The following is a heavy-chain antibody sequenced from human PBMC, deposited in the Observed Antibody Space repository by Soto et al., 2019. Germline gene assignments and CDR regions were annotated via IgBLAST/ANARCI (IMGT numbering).Heavy chain of an antibody. D-gene: IGHD2-2*01. Sequence: GGSLRLSCAASEFTVTNNEMSWVRQAPGKGLEWVSILYSGSNTYYADSVEGRFTISRDGSKNTLYLHMNSLRAEDTAVYYCALRRVAYADFWGQGTRVTVSS. CDR1: EFTVTNNE. CDR2: LYSGSNT. CDR3: ALRRVAYADF. V-gene: IGHV3-53*01. J-gene: IGHJ4*02.